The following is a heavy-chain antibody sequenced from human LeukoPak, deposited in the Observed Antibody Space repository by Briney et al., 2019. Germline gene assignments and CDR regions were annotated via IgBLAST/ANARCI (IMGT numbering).Heavy chain of an antibody. J-gene: IGHJ3*02. V-gene: IGHV5-51*01. CDR3: ARSTGDYDPIRNSDAFDI. D-gene: IGHD4-17*01. CDR2: IYPGDSDT. CDR1: GYSFTSYW. Sequence: GESLKISCKGSGYSFTSYWIGWVRQMPGKGLEWMGIIYPGDSDTRYSPSFQGQVTISADKSISTAYLQWSSLKASDTAMYYCARSTGDYDPIRNSDAFDIWGQGTMVTVSS.